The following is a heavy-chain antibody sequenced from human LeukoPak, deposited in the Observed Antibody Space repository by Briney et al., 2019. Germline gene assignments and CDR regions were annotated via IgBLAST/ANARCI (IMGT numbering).Heavy chain of an antibody. Sequence: GGSLRLSCAASGFTFSTYSMNWVRQAPGKGLEWVSSISSGSSFIYYADSAKGRFTISRDNAKNSLFLQMNSLRAEDTAVYYCARESSGYFYWGQGTLVTVSS. CDR3: ARESSGYFY. V-gene: IGHV3-21*01. CDR2: ISSGSSFI. J-gene: IGHJ4*02. D-gene: IGHD3-22*01. CDR1: GFTFSTYS.